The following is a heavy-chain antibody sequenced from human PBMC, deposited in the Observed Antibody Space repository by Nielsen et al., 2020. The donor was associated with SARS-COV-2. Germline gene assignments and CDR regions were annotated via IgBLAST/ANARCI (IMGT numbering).Heavy chain of an antibody. CDR3: TTDGGTISPLYDSSGHETLRLGRLDGY. J-gene: IGHJ4*02. Sequence: GGSLRLSCAASGFTFSNAWMSWVRQAPGKGLEWVGRIKSKTDGGTTDYAAPVKGRFTISRDDSKNTLYLQMNSLKTEDTAVYYCTTDGGTISPLYDSSGHETLRLGRLDGYWGQGTLVTVSS. V-gene: IGHV3-15*01. D-gene: IGHD3-22*01. CDR1: GFTFSNAW. CDR2: IKSKTDGGTT.